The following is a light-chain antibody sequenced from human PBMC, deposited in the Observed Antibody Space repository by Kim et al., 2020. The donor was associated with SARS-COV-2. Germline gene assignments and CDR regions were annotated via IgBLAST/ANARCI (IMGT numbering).Light chain of an antibody. V-gene: IGKV1-33*01. CDR1: QALAYY. J-gene: IGKJ2*01. CDR3: QQYDSLPYT. CDR2: PAS. Sequence: SSSLGDRLPISCRAIQALAYYLNLSHQKPGKPPNRLIYPASNWESGLPSRFSGSSSGTHFTFTINSLRAEYIVTYYCQQYDSLPYTFGQGPKLEI.